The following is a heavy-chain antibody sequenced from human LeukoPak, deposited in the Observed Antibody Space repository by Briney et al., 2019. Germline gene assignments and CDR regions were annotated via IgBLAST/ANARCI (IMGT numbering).Heavy chain of an antibody. V-gene: IGHV4-34*01. CDR2: INHSGST. J-gene: IGHJ4*02. Sequence: PSETLSLTCAVYGGSFSGYCWSWIRQPPGKGLEWIGEINHSGSTNYNPSLKSRVTISVDTSKNQFSLKLSSVTAADTAMYYCARGPYYDFWSGYSQHGSFDYWGQGTLVTVSS. D-gene: IGHD3-3*01. CDR1: GGSFSGYC. CDR3: ARGPYYDFWSGYSQHGSFDY.